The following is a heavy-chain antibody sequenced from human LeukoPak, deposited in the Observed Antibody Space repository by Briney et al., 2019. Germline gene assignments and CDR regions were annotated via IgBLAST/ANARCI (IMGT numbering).Heavy chain of an antibody. V-gene: IGHV1-2*02. CDR1: GFTFTGYY. D-gene: IGHD3-22*01. CDR3: ARVGYYYDSSADEGYFDY. J-gene: IGHJ4*02. Sequence: ASVKVSCKASGFTFTGYYIHWVRQAPGQGLEWMGWINPNSGGTNYAQKFQGRVTMTWDTSISTAYMELSGLRSDDTAVYYCARVGYYYDSSADEGYFDYWGQGTLVTVSS. CDR2: INPNSGGT.